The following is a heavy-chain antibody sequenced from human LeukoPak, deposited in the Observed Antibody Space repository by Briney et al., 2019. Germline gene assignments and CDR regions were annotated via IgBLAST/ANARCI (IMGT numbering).Heavy chain of an antibody. J-gene: IGHJ4*01. Sequence: GGSLRLSCAASGFTFSTCGMSWVRQAPGKGLEWVSSIGSSGSTTYYTDSVKGRFTISRDNSKNTLFLQMNSLRAEDTAVYYCSKLIVAAGTNYWGHGTLVTVSS. V-gene: IGHV3-23*01. CDR1: GFTFSTCG. CDR2: IGSSGSTT. D-gene: IGHD6-13*01. CDR3: SKLIVAAGTNY.